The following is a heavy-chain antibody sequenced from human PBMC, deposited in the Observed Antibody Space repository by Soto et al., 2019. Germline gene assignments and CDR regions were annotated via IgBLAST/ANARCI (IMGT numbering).Heavy chain of an antibody. Sequence: PSETLSLTCAVYGGSFSGYYWSWIRQPPGKGLEWIGEINHSGSTNYNPSLKSRVTISVDTSKNQFSLKLSSVTAADTAVYYCARAGPTTPRNWFDPWGQRTLVTVSS. V-gene: IGHV4-34*01. CDR3: ARAGPTTPRNWFDP. CDR1: GGSFSGYY. D-gene: IGHD4-17*01. CDR2: INHSGST. J-gene: IGHJ5*02.